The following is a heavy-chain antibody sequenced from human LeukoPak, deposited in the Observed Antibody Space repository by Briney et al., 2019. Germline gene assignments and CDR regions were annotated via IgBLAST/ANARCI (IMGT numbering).Heavy chain of an antibody. D-gene: IGHD4-23*01. CDR2: ISAYNGNT. CDR3: ARDNSVEDTAWWFDP. Sequence: ASVKVSCKASGYTFTSYGITWVRQAPGQGLEWMGWISAYNGNTDYAQKLQGRVTMTTDTSTSTAYMELRSLRSDDTAVYYCARDNSVEDTAWWFDPWGQGTLVTVSS. V-gene: IGHV1-18*01. CDR1: GYTFTSYG. J-gene: IGHJ5*02.